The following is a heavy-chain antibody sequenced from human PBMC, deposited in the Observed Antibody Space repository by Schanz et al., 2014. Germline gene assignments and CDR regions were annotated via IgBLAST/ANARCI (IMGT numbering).Heavy chain of an antibody. CDR3: ARKMKLGVYGGKGHDSLDI. V-gene: IGHV3-48*01. J-gene: IGHJ3*02. CDR2: ITYNGGTI. CDR1: GITFSSHS. Sequence: EVQLVESGGGLVQPGGSLRLSCAASGITFSSHSFNWVRQAPGKGLEWISYITYNGGTIYYADSVRGRFTISSDNSKNTLYLQMNSLRAEDTAVYYCARKMKLGVYGGKGHDSLDIWGQGTMXTVSS. D-gene: IGHD4-17*01.